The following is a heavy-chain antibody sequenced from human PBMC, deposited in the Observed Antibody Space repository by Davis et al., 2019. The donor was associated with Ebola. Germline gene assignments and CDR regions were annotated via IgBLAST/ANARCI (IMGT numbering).Heavy chain of an antibody. D-gene: IGHD3-3*01. V-gene: IGHV1-69*05. CDR3: ARDQIFGVVIIAASLDY. CDR2: IIPIFGTA. Sequence: SVKVSCKASGGTFSSYAISWVRQAPGQGLEWMGGIIPIFGTANYAQKLQGRVTMTTDTSTSTAYMELRSLRSDDTAVYYCARDQIFGVVIIAASLDYWGQGTLVTVSS. CDR1: GGTFSSYA. J-gene: IGHJ4*02.